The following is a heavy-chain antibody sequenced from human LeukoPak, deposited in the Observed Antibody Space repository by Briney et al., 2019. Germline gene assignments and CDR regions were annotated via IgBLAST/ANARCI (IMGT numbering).Heavy chain of an antibody. Sequence: SETLSLTCTVSGGSISSTNYYWVWIRQPPGKGLDWIGSIYYSGSTYYNPSLKSRVTISVDTSKNQFSLKLSPVTAADTAVYYCATMIERRYYFDYWGQGTLVTVSS. CDR3: ATMIERRYYFDY. CDR1: GGSISSTNYY. J-gene: IGHJ4*02. V-gene: IGHV4-39*01. CDR2: IYYSGST. D-gene: IGHD3-16*01.